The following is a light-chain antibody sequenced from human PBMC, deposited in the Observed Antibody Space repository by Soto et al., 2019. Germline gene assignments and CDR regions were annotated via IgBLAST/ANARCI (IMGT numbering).Light chain of an antibody. J-gene: IGKJ1*01. CDR2: GAS. CDR1: QSFSNNY. V-gene: IGKV3-20*01. CDR3: QQYISSPLT. Sequence: EIVLTQSPGTLSFSPGERSTLSCRSSQSFSNNYLAWYQQKPGQAPRLVIYGASNRATGIPDRFSASGSGTDFTLTISRLEPEDFAVYYCQQYISSPLTFGQGTKVDIK.